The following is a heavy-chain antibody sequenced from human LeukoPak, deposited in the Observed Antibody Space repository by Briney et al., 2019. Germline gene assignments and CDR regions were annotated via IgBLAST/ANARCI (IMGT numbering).Heavy chain of an antibody. J-gene: IGHJ2*01. V-gene: IGHV4-39*01. D-gene: IGHD4-17*01. CDR3: ARQPTHDYGDPSYWYFDL. Sequence: SETLSLTCTVSRASISSSIYYWGWIRQPPGKGLEWIGSIFYGGKTYYNASLKSRVTISVDTSKNQFSLRLTSVTAADSAVFYCARQPTHDYGDPSYWYFDLWGRGTLVTVSS. CDR2: IFYGGKT. CDR1: RASISSSIYY.